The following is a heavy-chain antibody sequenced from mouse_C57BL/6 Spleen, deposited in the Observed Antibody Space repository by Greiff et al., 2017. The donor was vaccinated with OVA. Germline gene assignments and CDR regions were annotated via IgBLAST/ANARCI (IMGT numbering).Heavy chain of an antibody. V-gene: IGHV1-82*01. Sequence: QVQLKQSGPELVKPGASVKISCKASGYAFSSSWMNWVKQRPGKGLEWMGRIYPGDGETNYNGQFNGKATRTADKSSSTAYMQLSSLTSEDSAVYFCARDGYYGYFDVWGTGTTVTASS. CDR1: GYAFSSSW. CDR3: ARDGYYGYFDV. D-gene: IGHD2-3*01. J-gene: IGHJ1*03. CDR2: IYPGDGET.